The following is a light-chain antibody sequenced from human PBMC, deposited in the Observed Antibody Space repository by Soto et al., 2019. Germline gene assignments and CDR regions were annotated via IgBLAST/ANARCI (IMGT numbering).Light chain of an antibody. CDR1: QSIRNW. V-gene: IGKV1-5*01. CDR3: QHYDNYL. CDR2: DAS. Sequence: DIQMTQAPCAICASVVAIVTITCRASQSIRNWLAWHQQKPGKAPKLLIYDASTLESGVPSRFSGSGSGTEFTLTISSLQPDDFATYYCQHYDNYLFGKGKRLEIK. J-gene: IGKJ5*01.